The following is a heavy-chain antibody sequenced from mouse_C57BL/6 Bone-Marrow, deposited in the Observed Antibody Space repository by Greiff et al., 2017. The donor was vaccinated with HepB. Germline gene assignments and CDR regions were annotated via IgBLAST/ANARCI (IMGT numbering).Heavy chain of an antibody. V-gene: IGHV1-81*01. Sequence: VQLQQSGAELARPGASVKLSCKAPGYTFSSYGISWVKQRTGQGIEWIGEIYPRSGNTYYNEKFKGKATLTADKSSSTAYIELRSLTSEDSAVYFCARGATVVAPFAYWGQATLVTVSA. J-gene: IGHJ3*01. CDR1: GYTFSSYG. D-gene: IGHD1-1*01. CDR2: IYPRSGNT. CDR3: ARGATVVAPFAY.